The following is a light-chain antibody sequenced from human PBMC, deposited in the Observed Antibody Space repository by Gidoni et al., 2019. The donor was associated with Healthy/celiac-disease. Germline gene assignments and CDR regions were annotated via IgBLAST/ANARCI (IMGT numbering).Light chain of an antibody. CDR3: QQANSFPPT. V-gene: IGKV1-12*01. CDR1: QGISSW. Sequence: IQMTQSPSSVSASVGDRVTITCRASQGISSWLAWSQQKPGKAPKLLIYAASSLQSGVPSRFSGSGSGTDFTLTISSLQPEDFATYYCQQANSFPPTFXGXTKVEIK. CDR2: AAS. J-gene: IGKJ4*01.